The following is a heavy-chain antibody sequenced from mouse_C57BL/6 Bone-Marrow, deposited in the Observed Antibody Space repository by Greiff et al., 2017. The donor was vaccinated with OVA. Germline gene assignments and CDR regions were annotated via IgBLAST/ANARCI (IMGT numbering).Heavy chain of an antibody. D-gene: IGHD3-3*01. CDR3: AGVGDLPNRGCWCIDV. J-gene: IGHJ1*03. Sequence: EVKLVESGGGLVKPGGSLKLSCAASGFTFSSYAMSWVRQTPEKRLEWVATISDGGGYTYYPDNVKGRFTISRDNAKNKLYLQMSHLMSEDTATSDCAGVGDLPNRGCWCIDVWGKGTTVTVSS. V-gene: IGHV5-4*03. CDR1: GFTFSSYA. CDR2: ISDGGGYT.